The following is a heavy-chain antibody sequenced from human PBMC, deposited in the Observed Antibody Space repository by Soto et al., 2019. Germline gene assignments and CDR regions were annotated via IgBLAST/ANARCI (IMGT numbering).Heavy chain of an antibody. CDR3: ARGGTTVTPRVAY. V-gene: IGHV4-59*01. D-gene: IGHD4-17*01. CDR2: IYYSGST. Sequence: SVTMPLTCTVSGGAISRYYWSWSRQPPGKGLEWIGYIYYSGSTNYNPSLKSRVTISVDTSKNQFSLKLSSVTAADTAVYYGARGGTTVTPRVAYWGKGTMVTV. J-gene: IGHJ4*02. CDR1: GGAISRYY.